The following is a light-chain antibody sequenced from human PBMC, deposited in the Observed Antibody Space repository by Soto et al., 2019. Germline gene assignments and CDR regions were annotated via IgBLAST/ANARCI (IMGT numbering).Light chain of an antibody. CDR2: DAS. Sequence: EIVLTQSPATLSLSPGERATLSCSASQSVSSYLAWYQQTPGQAPRLLIYDASNRAAGIPARFSGGGSRTDFTLTISSLEPEDFAVYYCQQGNNWPLFTCGPGTKVDIK. V-gene: IGKV3-11*01. CDR3: QQGNNWPLFT. CDR1: QSVSSY. J-gene: IGKJ3*01.